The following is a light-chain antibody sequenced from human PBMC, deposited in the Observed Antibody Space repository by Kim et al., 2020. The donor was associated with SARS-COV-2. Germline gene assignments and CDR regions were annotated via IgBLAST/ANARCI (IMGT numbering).Light chain of an antibody. J-gene: IGLJ2*01. CDR1: SLRQYY. Sequence: SSELTQDPAVSVALGQTVRITCQGDSLRQYYATWYQQKPGQAPVLVIYGKNNRPSGIPDRFSGSTSGNTASLTIIGAQAEEEADYYCKSRDSSGKVVFGGGTQLTVL. V-gene: IGLV3-19*01. CDR2: GKN. CDR3: KSRDSSGKVV.